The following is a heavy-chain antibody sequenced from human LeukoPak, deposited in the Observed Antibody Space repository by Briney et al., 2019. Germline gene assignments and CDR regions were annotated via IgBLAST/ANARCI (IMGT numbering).Heavy chain of an antibody. CDR2: IYYSGST. CDR1: GGSISSYY. CDR3: ARGGWYPESFQH. J-gene: IGHJ1*01. D-gene: IGHD6-19*01. Sequence: ASETLSLTCTVSGGSISSYYWNWIRQPPGKGLEWIGYIYYSGSTNYNPSLKSRVTISVDTSKNQFSLKLSSVTAADTAVYYCARGGWYPESFQHWGQGAVVTFSS. V-gene: IGHV4-59*01.